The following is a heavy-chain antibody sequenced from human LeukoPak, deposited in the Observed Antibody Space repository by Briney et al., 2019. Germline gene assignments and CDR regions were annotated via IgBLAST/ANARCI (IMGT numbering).Heavy chain of an antibody. J-gene: IGHJ4*02. CDR1: GGSISSYY. D-gene: IGHD3-3*01. CDR2: IYYSGST. Sequence: PSETLSLTCTVSGGSISSYYWSWIRQPPGKGLEWIGYIYYSGSTNYNPSLKSRVTISVDTSENQFSLKLSSVTAADTAVYYCARVGADDDYWGQGTLVTVSS. CDR3: ARVGADDDY. V-gene: IGHV4-59*01.